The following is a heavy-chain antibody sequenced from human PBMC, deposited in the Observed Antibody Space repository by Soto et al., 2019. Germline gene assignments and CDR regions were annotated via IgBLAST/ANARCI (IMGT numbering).Heavy chain of an antibody. CDR2: IYYSGNT. V-gene: IGHV4-31*03. J-gene: IGHJ3*02. D-gene: IGHD3-22*01. CDR3: ARGHYDHAAFDI. Sequence: QVQLQESGPRLVKPSQTLSHTCTVSGGSVSSIGYYWTWIRQHPGQGLEYIGYIYYSGNTHYNPSLKSRVTLSVDTSKDQFSLNLNSVTAADTAVHFCARGHYDHAAFDIWGQGTMVTVSS. CDR1: GGSVSSIGYY.